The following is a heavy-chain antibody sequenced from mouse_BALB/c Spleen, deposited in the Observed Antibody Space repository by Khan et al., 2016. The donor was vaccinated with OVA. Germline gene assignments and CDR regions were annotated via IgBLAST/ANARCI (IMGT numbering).Heavy chain of an antibody. CDR3: AREWGAWFPY. CDR2: IYPGSNNT. J-gene: IGHJ3*01. Sequence: QVPLQQSGAELARPGASVKLSCKASGYTFTDYNINWVKQRTGQGLEWIGEIYPGSNNTYYNEKFKGKATLTADKSSSTAYMQLSSLTSEDSAVYCCAREWGAWFPYWGQGTLVTVSA. CDR1: GYTFTDYN. V-gene: IGHV1-77*01.